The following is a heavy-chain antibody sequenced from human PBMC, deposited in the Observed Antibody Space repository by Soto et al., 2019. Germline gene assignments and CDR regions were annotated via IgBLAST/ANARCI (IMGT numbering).Heavy chain of an antibody. D-gene: IGHD6-13*01. CDR1: GYTFTSYD. CDR2: MNPNSGNT. CDR3: ASRDSSSWYMDYYYYMDV. Sequence: QVQLVQSGAEVKKPGASVKVSCKASGYTFTSYDINWVRQATGQGLEWMGWMNPNSGNTGYAQKFQGRVTMTRNTSISTAYMELSSLRSEDTAVYYCASRDSSSWYMDYYYYMDVWGKGTTVTVSS. V-gene: IGHV1-8*01. J-gene: IGHJ6*03.